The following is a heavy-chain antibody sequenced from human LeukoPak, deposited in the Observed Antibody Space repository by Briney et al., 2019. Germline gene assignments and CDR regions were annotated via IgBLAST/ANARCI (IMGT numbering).Heavy chain of an antibody. Sequence: GASVKVSCKVSGYTLTELSMHWVRQAPGKGLEWMGGFDPEDGETIYAQKFQGRVTMTEDTSTDTAYMELGSLRSEDTAVYYCATDQFSKGPAAHFGYWGQGTLVTVSS. J-gene: IGHJ4*02. CDR2: FDPEDGET. V-gene: IGHV1-24*01. CDR1: GYTLTELS. D-gene: IGHD2-2*01. CDR3: ATDQFSKGPAAHFGY.